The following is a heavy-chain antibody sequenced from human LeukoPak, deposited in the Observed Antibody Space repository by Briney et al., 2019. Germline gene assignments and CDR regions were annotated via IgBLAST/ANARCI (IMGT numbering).Heavy chain of an antibody. D-gene: IGHD3-10*01. V-gene: IGHV3-30*04. J-gene: IGHJ5*02. CDR1: GFTFRTYA. CDR2: ISVDGSNK. CDR3: ASEGYGSGSYFWFDP. Sequence: GGSLRLSCAASGFTFRTYAMHWVRQAPGKGLEWVAVISVDGSNKYYADSVKGRFTISRDNSKNTLYLQMNSLRAEDTAVYYCASEGYGSGSYFWFDPWGQGTLVTVSS.